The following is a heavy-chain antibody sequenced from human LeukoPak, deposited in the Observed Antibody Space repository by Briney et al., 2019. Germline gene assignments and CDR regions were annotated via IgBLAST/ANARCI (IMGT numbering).Heavy chain of an antibody. CDR1: GFTFSSYS. Sequence: GGSLRLSCAASGFTFSSYSMNWVRQAPGKGLEWVSSISSSSSYIYYADSVKGRFTISRDNAKNSLYLQMNSLRAEDTAVYYCARDLNHLMTPYLDAFDIWGQGTMVPVSS. D-gene: IGHD1-14*01. V-gene: IGHV3-21*01. CDR2: ISSSSSYI. CDR3: ARDLNHLMTPYLDAFDI. J-gene: IGHJ3*02.